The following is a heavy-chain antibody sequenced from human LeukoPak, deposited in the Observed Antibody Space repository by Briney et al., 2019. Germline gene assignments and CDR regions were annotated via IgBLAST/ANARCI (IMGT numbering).Heavy chain of an antibody. Sequence: PGGSLRLSCAASGFTFSRYGMHWVRQAPGKGLGWVAVISNDGSHQYYADSVKGRFTISRDNSKNTLYLQVNSLRVEDTAVYYCAKDFLPAALDYWGQGILVTVSS. CDR3: AKDFLPAALDY. CDR1: GFTFSRYG. D-gene: IGHD2-2*01. J-gene: IGHJ4*02. CDR2: ISNDGSHQ. V-gene: IGHV3-30*18.